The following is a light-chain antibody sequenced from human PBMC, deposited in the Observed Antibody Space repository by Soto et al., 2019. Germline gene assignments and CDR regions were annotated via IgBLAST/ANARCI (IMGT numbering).Light chain of an antibody. CDR2: GAS. V-gene: IGKV3D-15*01. Sequence: EIVMSQSPATLSVSPGERATLSCRASQSFGTNLAWYQQKPGQAPRLLIYGASPRATGIPARFSGSGSGTEFTLTISSLQSEDFAVYYCQQYNNWPLTFGGGTKVEIQ. CDR3: QQYNNWPLT. J-gene: IGKJ4*01. CDR1: QSFGTN.